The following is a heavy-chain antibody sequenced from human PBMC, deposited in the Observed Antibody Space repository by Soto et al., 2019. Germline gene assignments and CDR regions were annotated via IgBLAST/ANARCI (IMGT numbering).Heavy chain of an antibody. CDR3: ATTLTTSAEYFQH. J-gene: IGHJ1*01. Sequence: PGVSLSLSCAASGFTFSDYYMSWIRQAPGKGLEWVAHIKDDGSDIHYVDSVKDRFTISRDNAKSSLILQMNSLRTEDTAVYYCATTLTTSAEYFQHWGQGTPVTVSS. CDR2: IKDDGSDI. V-gene: IGHV3-7*01. D-gene: IGHD3-16*01. CDR1: GFTFSDYY.